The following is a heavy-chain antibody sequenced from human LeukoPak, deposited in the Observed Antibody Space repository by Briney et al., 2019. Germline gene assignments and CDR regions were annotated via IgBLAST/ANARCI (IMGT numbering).Heavy chain of an antibody. Sequence: PSETLSLTCTVSGGSISSSSYYWGWIRQPPGKGLEWIGSIYYSGSTYYNPSLKSRVTISVDTSKNQFSLKLSSVTAADTAVYYCATRAPYSSSWYDDYWGQGTLVNVSS. J-gene: IGHJ4*02. V-gene: IGHV4-39*01. CDR3: ATRAPYSSSWYDDY. CDR1: GGSISSSSYY. CDR2: IYYSGST. D-gene: IGHD6-13*01.